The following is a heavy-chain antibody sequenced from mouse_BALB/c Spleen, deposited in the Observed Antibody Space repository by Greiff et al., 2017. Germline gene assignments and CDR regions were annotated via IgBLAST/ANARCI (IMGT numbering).Heavy chain of an antibody. CDR3: ARTSYGYYDAMDY. J-gene: IGHJ4*01. CDR1: GYTFTSYW. D-gene: IGHD2-2*01. CDR2: INPSTGYT. Sequence: QVHVKQSGAELAKPGASVKMSCKASGYTFTSYWMHWVKQRPGQGLEWIGYINPSTGYTEYNQKFKDKATLTADKSSSTAYMQLSSLTSEDSAVYYCARTSYGYYDAMDYWGQGTSVTVSS. V-gene: IGHV1-7*01.